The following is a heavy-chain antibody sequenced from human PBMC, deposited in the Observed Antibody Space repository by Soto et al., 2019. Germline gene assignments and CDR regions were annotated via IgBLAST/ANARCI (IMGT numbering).Heavy chain of an antibody. CDR1: GGSISGYY. Sequence: SETLSLTCTVSGGSISGYYWSWIRQPPGKGLEWIGYMYKTGSTVYNPSFKSRVTISVDTSKNQFSLKLNSVTAADTAVYYCARAPKVDQLLFAFDYWGQGTLVTVSS. D-gene: IGHD2-2*01. V-gene: IGHV4-59*01. J-gene: IGHJ4*02. CDR3: ARAPKVDQLLFAFDY. CDR2: MYKTGST.